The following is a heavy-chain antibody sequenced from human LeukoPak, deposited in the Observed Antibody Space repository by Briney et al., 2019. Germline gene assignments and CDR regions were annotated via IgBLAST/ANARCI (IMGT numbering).Heavy chain of an antibody. CDR1: GYTFTSYD. J-gene: IGHJ5*02. V-gene: IGHV1-8*03. D-gene: IGHD1-26*01. CDR3: ARGGEYSGSYYDWFDP. Sequence: GASVKVSCKASGYTFTSYDINWVRRATGQGLEWMGWMNPNSGNTGYAQKFQGRVTITRNTSISTAYMELSSLRSEDTAVYYCARGGEYSGSYYDWFDPWGQGTLVTVSS. CDR2: MNPNSGNT.